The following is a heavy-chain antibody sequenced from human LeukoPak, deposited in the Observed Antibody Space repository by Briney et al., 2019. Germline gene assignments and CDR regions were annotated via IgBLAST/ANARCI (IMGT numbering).Heavy chain of an antibody. CDR3: ARGWGYSYGDYFDY. CDR1: GYTFTSYY. CDR2: IIPIFGTA. V-gene: IGHV1-69*13. J-gene: IGHJ4*02. D-gene: IGHD5-18*01. Sequence: SVKVSCKASGYTFTSYYMQWVRQAPGQGLEWMGGIIPIFGTANYAQKFQGRVTITADESTSTAYMELSSLRSEDTAVYYCARGWGYSYGDYFDYWGQGTLVTVSS.